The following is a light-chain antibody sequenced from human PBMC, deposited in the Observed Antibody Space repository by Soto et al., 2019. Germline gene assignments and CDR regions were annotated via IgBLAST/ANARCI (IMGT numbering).Light chain of an antibody. CDR2: DAS. Sequence: EIVLTQSPATLSLSPGERATLSCRASQSVSSYLAWYQQKGGQAPRLLIYDASNRATGIPARFSGSGSGTDFTLTINSLESEDFAVYYCQQRSDWPTFGGGTKVDIK. CDR1: QSVSSY. V-gene: IGKV3-11*01. J-gene: IGKJ4*01. CDR3: QQRSDWPT.